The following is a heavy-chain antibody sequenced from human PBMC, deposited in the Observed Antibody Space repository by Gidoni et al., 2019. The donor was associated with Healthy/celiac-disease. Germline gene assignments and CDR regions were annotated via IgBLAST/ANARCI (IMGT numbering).Heavy chain of an antibody. CDR2: MNPNSGNT. D-gene: IGHD6-19*01. Sequence: QVQLVQSGAEVKKPGAPVKVSCKASGYTSTSYEINGVRQATGQGLEWMGWMNPNSGNTGYAQKFQGTVTMTRNTSISTAYMELSSLRSEDTAVYYCARVRDSSGWYEDYWGQGTLVTVSA. CDR1: GYTSTSYE. J-gene: IGHJ4*02. V-gene: IGHV1-8*01. CDR3: ARVRDSSGWYEDY.